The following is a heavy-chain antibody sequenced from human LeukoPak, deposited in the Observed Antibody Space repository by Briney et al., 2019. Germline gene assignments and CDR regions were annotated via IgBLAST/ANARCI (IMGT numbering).Heavy chain of an antibody. D-gene: IGHD3-22*01. Sequence: GGSLRLSCAASGFTFSDYRMTWVRQAPGKGLEWVSYISSSSNTIYYADSVKGRFTISRDNAKNSLYLQMNSLRAEDTAVYYCARRYYLDGSGSLDFWGQGALVTVSS. CDR3: ARRYYLDGSGSLDF. V-gene: IGHV3-48*01. CDR1: GFTFSDYR. CDR2: ISSSSNTI. J-gene: IGHJ4*02.